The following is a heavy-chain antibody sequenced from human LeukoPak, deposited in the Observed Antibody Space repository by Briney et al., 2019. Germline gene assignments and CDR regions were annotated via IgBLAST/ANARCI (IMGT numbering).Heavy chain of an antibody. J-gene: IGHJ4*02. CDR1: GFTFSSYA. CDR2: ISYDGSNK. D-gene: IGHD1-14*01. Sequence: PGGSLRLSCAASGFTFSSYAMHWVRQAPGKGLEWVAVISYDGSNKYYADSVKGRFTISRDNSKNTLYLQMNSLRAEDTAVYYCAREGGRRDFDYWGQGTLVTVSS. V-gene: IGHV3-30-3*01. CDR3: AREGGRRDFDY.